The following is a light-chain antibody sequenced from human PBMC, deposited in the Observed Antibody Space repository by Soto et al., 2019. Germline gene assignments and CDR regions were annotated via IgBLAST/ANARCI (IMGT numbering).Light chain of an antibody. CDR1: QSIRSSS. CDR3: QQYGTSFCP. V-gene: IGKV3-20*01. Sequence: DIVLTQSPGTLHLSPGERATLSCRTSQSIRSSSLAWYQQKPGQAPRLLIYGASTRATGIPDRFSSSGSGTDFTLPIRRLEPEDFAMYCCQQYGTSFCPFGHGTQGEIK. J-gene: IGKJ1*01. CDR2: GAS.